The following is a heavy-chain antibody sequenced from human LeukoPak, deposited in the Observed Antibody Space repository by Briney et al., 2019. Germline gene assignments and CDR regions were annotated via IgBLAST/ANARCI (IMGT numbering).Heavy chain of an antibody. CDR1: GGSISSYY. CDR2: IYYSGST. J-gene: IGHJ4*02. Sequence: SETLSLTCTVSGGSISSYYWSWIRQPPGKGLEWIGYIYYSGSTNYNPSLKSRVTISVDTSKNQFSLKPSSVTAADTAVYYCARDVLDYGDLYFDYWGQGTLVTVSS. CDR3: ARDVLDYGDLYFDY. V-gene: IGHV4-59*01. D-gene: IGHD4-17*01.